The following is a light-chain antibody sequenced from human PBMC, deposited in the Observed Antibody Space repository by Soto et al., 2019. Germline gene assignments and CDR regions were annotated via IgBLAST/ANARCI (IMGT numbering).Light chain of an antibody. CDR3: SSYRAFATLV. CDR1: DLDIGAYDF. CDR2: EVT. J-gene: IGLJ7*01. V-gene: IGLV2-14*01. Sequence: QSALIQPASMSGSAGQSLTISCTGTDLDIGAYDFVSWYQHHAGKAPRLIIYEVTHRPSGIPSRFSASKSGNTASLTISGLQAEDEAHYYCSSYRAFATLVFGGGTQLTVL.